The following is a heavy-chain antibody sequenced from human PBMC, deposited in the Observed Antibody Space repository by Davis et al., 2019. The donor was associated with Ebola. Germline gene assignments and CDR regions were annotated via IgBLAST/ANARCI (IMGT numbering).Heavy chain of an antibody. CDR2: INPSGGST. Sequence: AASVKVSCKASGYTFTSYYMHWVRQAPGQGLEWMGIINPSGGSTSYAQKFQGRVTMTRDTSISTAYMELSRLRSDDTVVYYCARSLQDDYGDIGWFDPWGQGTLVTVSS. CDR3: ARSLQDDYGDIGWFDP. J-gene: IGHJ5*02. V-gene: IGHV1-46*01. CDR1: GYTFTSYY. D-gene: IGHD4-17*01.